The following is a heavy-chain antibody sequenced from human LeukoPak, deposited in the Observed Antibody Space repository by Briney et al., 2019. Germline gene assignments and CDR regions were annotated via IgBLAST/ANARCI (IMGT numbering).Heavy chain of an antibody. Sequence: KAGGSLRLSCAASGFTFSSYSMNWVRQAPGKGLEWVSSISSSSSYIYYADSVKGRFTISRDNAKNSLYLQMNSLRAEDTAVYYCARDATVVNYFDYWGQEPWSPSPQ. J-gene: IGHJ4*01. V-gene: IGHV3-21*01. D-gene: IGHD4-23*01. CDR1: GFTFSSYS. CDR2: ISSSSSYI. CDR3: ARDATVVNYFDY.